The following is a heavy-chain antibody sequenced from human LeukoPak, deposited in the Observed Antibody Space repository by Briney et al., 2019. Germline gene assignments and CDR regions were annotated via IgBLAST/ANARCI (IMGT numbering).Heavy chain of an antibody. CDR3: ANLRGGFGEGYYFDY. CDR2: IIPIFGTA. J-gene: IGHJ4*02. Sequence: SVKVSCKASGGTFSSYAISWVRQAPGQGLEWMGGIIPIFGTANYAQKFQGRVTITADESTSTAYMELSSLRSEDTAVYYCANLRGGFGEGYYFDYWGQGTLVTVSS. CDR1: GGTFSSYA. V-gene: IGHV1-69*13. D-gene: IGHD3-10*01.